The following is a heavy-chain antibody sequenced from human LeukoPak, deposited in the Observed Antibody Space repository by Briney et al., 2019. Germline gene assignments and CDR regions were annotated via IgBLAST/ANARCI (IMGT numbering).Heavy chain of an antibody. Sequence: SGPTLVNPTQTLTLTCTFSGFSLSTSGVAVGWFRQPPGGALEWLALIYWNDGKYYTPSLKSRLTIAKDTSKNQVVLTMTNMDPVDTATFYCARRRSPSNGDWFDPWGQGALVTVSS. J-gene: IGHJ5*02. CDR1: GFSLSTSGVA. CDR2: IYWNDGK. CDR3: ARRRSPSNGDWFDP. V-gene: IGHV2-5*01. D-gene: IGHD4-17*01.